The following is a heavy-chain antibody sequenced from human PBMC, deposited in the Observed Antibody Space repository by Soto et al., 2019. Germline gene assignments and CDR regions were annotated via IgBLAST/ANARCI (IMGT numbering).Heavy chain of an antibody. J-gene: IGHJ4*02. D-gene: IGHD6-19*01. CDR2: INSDGSST. V-gene: IGHV3-74*01. Sequence: PGGSLRLSCAASGFAFRRNWMHWVRQAPGEGLVWVSRINSDGSSTSYADSVKGRFTISRDNAKNTLYLQMNTLRVEDTAVYYCARDRGSGWYNYFDYWGQGTLVTVSS. CDR3: ARDRGSGWYNYFDY. CDR1: GFAFRRNW.